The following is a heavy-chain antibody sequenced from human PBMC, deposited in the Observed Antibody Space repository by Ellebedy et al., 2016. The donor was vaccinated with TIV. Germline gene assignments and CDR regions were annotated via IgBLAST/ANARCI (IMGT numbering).Heavy chain of an antibody. J-gene: IGHJ4*02. D-gene: IGHD6-13*01. V-gene: IGHV3-21*01. Sequence: GESLKISXAASGFTFTTYSMSWVRQAPGKGLEWVSSITSAGSSIYYSDSLKGRFTISRDNAKNSLYLQMNSLRDEDTAVYYCAGDPSSGNNWYYYLDYWGQGTLVTVSS. CDR3: AGDPSSGNNWYYYLDY. CDR1: GFTFTTYS. CDR2: ITSAGSSI.